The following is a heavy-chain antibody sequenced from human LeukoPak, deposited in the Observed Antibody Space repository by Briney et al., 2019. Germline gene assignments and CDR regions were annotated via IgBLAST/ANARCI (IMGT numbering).Heavy chain of an antibody. V-gene: IGHV1-18*01. CDR3: AKDPPIAVAASDAFDI. J-gene: IGHJ3*02. D-gene: IGHD6-19*01. Sequence: ASVKVSCKASGYTFTSYGISWVRQAPGQGLEWMGWISAYNGNTNYAQKLQGRVTMTTDTSTSTAYMELRSLRPDDTAVYYCAKDPPIAVAASDAFDIWGQGTMVTVSS. CDR1: GYTFTSYG. CDR2: ISAYNGNT.